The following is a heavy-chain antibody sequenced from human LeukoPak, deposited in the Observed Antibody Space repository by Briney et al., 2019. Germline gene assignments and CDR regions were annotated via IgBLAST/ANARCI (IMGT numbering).Heavy chain of an antibody. CDR3: SRDARWDSSGFFLDS. Sequence: GASVKVSCKASGYTFTRYSINWLRQTPGQGLEWIGWVNTDTGDPTYAQGFTGRFVFSLDTSVNTAYLQINSLKTEDTALYYCSRDARWDSSGFFLDSWGQGTLVTVSS. V-gene: IGHV7-4-1*02. CDR1: GYTFTRYS. D-gene: IGHD3-22*01. J-gene: IGHJ4*02. CDR2: VNTDTGDP.